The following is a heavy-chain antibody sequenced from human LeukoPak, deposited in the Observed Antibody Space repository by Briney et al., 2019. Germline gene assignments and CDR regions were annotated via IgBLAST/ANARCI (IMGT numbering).Heavy chain of an antibody. Sequence: GGSLRLSCAASGFTFSDYYMSWIRQAPGKGLEWVSYISSSGSTIYYADSVKGRFTISRDNPRKSLYLQMNSLRAEDTAVYYCAKGPVVTFDIWGQGTMVTVSS. V-gene: IGHV3-11*01. CDR2: ISSSGSTI. J-gene: IGHJ3*02. D-gene: IGHD2-15*01. CDR1: GFTFSDYY. CDR3: AKGPVVTFDI.